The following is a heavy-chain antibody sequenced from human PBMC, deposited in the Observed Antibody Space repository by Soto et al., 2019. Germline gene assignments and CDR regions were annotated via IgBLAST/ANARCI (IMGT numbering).Heavy chain of an antibody. CDR3: ARQESDQGFGELFRVPYYFDY. CDR1: GGSISSSSYY. D-gene: IGHD3-10*01. V-gene: IGHV4-39*01. CDR2: IYYSGST. J-gene: IGHJ4*02. Sequence: QLQLQESGPGLVKPSGTLSLTCTVSGGSISSSSYYWGWIRQPPGKGLEWIGSIYYSGSTYYNPSLKSRVTISVDTSKNQFSLKLSSVTAADTAVYYCARQESDQGFGELFRVPYYFDYWGQGTLVTVSS.